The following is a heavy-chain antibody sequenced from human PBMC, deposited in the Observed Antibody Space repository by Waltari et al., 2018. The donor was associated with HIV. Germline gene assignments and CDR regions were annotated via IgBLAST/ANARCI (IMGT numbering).Heavy chain of an antibody. Sequence: QSGPEIKMTGDSLKISCEASDFTFSSHWIAWVRHRLGGVREWMGVIYAATSESRDGPAFQGHMSISVDTSLDVAFLQWSSLAISDTAKYYCARHTASLSPADYWGQGTLVTVFS. D-gene: IGHD2-21*02. CDR1: DFTFSSHW. V-gene: IGHV5-51*01. CDR2: IYAATSES. CDR3: ARHTASLSPADY. J-gene: IGHJ4*01.